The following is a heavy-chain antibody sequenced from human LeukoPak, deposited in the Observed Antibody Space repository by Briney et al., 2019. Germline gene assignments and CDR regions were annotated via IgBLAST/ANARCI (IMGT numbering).Heavy chain of an antibody. CDR3: ARVECSGGSC. CDR1: GFTFSSYE. J-gene: IGHJ4*02. CDR2: ISSSGSTI. D-gene: IGHD2-15*01. V-gene: IGHV3-48*03. Sequence: GGSLRLSCAASGFTFSSYEMNWVRQAPGKGLEWVSYISSSGSTIYYADSVKGRFTISRDNAKNTLYLQMKSLRAEDTAVYYCARVECSGGSCWGQGTLVTVSS.